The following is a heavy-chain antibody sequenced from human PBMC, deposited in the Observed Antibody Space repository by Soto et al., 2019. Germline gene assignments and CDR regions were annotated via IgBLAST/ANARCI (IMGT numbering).Heavy chain of an antibody. CDR3: ARDLSGIVVVPDATYYYYGMDV. Sequence: GXTVKVSCTASGGTFCSYAIRWVRQAPGQGLECMGGIIPIFGTANYAQKFQGRVTITADESTSTAYMELSSLRSEDTAVYYCARDLSGIVVVPDATYYYYGMDVWGQGTTVTVSS. J-gene: IGHJ6*02. CDR1: GGTFCSYA. D-gene: IGHD2-2*01. CDR2: IIPIFGTA. V-gene: IGHV1-69*13.